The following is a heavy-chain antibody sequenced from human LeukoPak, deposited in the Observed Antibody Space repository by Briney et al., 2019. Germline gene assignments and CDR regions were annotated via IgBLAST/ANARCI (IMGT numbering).Heavy chain of an antibody. CDR1: GYTFTGYY. CDR3: ARGLRYLTYYYYMDV. Sequence: VASVKVSCKASGYTFTGYYMHWVRQAPGQGLEWMGWINPNSGGTNYAQKLQGRVTMTTDTSTSTAYMELRSLRSDDTAVYYCARGLRYLTYYYYMDVWGKGTTVTISS. J-gene: IGHJ6*03. V-gene: IGHV1-2*02. CDR2: INPNSGGT. D-gene: IGHD3-9*01.